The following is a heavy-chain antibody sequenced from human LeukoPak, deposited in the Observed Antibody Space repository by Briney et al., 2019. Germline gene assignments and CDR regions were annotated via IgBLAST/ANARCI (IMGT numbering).Heavy chain of an antibody. CDR3: ARRAPGYQNIVVVTGQEGWFDP. CDR2: INHSGST. J-gene: IGHJ5*02. CDR1: GGSFSGYY. D-gene: IGHD2-21*02. V-gene: IGHV4-34*01. Sequence: PSETLSLTCAVYGGSFSGYYWSWIRQPPGKGLEWIGEINHSGSTNYNPSLKSRVTISVDTSKNQFSLKLSSVTAADTAVYYWARRAPGYQNIVVVTGQEGWFDPWGQGTLVTVSS.